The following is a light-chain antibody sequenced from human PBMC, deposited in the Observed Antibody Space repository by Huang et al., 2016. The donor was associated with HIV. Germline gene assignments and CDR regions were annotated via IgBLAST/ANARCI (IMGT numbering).Light chain of an antibody. CDR3: QQYDSWPGT. J-gene: IGKJ2*01. CDR2: GAS. V-gene: IGKV3D-15*01. CDR1: QTITTN. Sequence: EIVMTQSPATLSVSPGERGTLSCRASQTITTNLAWYQQTPGQAPSLLIYGASTRATGIPARFSGSGSGTDFSLTISSLQSEDAAVYYCQQYDSWPGTCGQGTKLEIK.